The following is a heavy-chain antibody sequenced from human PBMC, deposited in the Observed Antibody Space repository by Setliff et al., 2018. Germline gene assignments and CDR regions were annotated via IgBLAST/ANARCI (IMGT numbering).Heavy chain of an antibody. J-gene: IGHJ4*02. V-gene: IGHV4-39*01. CDR1: GVSINSTTYY. Sequence: PSETLSLTCNVSGVSINSTTYYWSWIRQSPKKGLEWIGEIMPGRDTLYSPSLESRLTITIDTSKSQFSLKLSSVTAADTAVYYCARHATYYYGSGNLPFDSWGQGTLVTVSS. D-gene: IGHD3-10*01. CDR3: ARHATYYYGSGNLPFDS. CDR2: IMPGRDT.